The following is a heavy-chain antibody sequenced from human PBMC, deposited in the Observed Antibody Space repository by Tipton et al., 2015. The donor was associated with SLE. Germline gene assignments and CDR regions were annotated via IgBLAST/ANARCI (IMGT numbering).Heavy chain of an antibody. CDR3: ARHDYDDNGYYLHYFDY. Sequence: TLSLTCDVSGFSISSGYYWGWIRQPPGKGLEWIGSIHHTGNAYYNPSLKSRVTMSIDTSTNEVFLRLTSVTAADTATYYCARHDYDDNGYYLHYFDYWGQGTLVTVSS. CDR1: GFSISSGYY. CDR2: IHHTGNA. D-gene: IGHD3-22*01. J-gene: IGHJ4*02. V-gene: IGHV4-38-2*01.